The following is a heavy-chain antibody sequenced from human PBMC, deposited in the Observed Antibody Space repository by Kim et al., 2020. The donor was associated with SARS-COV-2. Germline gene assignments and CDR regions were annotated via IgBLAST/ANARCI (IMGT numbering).Heavy chain of an antibody. CDR3: AKVWPSYSSSWYFDY. D-gene: IGHD6-13*01. CDR2: IWYDGSNK. V-gene: IGHV3-33*06. J-gene: IGHJ4*02. CDR1: GFTFSSYG. Sequence: GGSLRLSCAASGFTFSSYGMHWVRQAPGKGLEWVAVIWYDGSNKYYADSVKGRFTISRDNSKNTLYLQMNSLRAEDTAVYYCAKVWPSYSSSWYFDYWGQGTLVTVSS.